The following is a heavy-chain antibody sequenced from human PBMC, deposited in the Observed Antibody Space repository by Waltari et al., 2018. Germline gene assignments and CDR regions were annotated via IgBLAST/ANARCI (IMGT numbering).Heavy chain of an antibody. CDR1: GYTFTSYA. D-gene: IGHD6-19*01. CDR3: ARGQWLAFDY. J-gene: IGHJ4*02. CDR2: INAGNGTT. Sequence: QVQLVQAGAEVKKPGASVTVSCKASGYTFTSYAMHWVRQAPGQRLDCMGWINAGNGTTKSSQKFQGRVTITRATSASTAYMELSSLRSEDTAVYYCARGQWLAFDYWGQGTLVTVSS. V-gene: IGHV1-3*01.